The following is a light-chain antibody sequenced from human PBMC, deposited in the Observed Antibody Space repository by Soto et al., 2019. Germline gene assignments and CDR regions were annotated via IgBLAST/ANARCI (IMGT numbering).Light chain of an antibody. V-gene: IGLV2-11*01. CDR3: CSYAGSYTWI. CDR2: DVS. J-gene: IGLJ1*01. Sequence: QSSLTQPRSVSGSPGQPVTISCTGTSSDVGGYNYVSWYQQHPGKAPKLMIYDVSKRPSGVPDRFSGSKSGNTASLTISGLQAEDEADYYCCSYAGSYTWIFRTGTKVTVL. CDR1: SSDVGGYNY.